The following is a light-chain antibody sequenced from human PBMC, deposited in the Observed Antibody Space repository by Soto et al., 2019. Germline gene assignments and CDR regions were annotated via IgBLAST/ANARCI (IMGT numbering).Light chain of an antibody. CDR2: LNSDGSH. Sequence: QPVLTQSPSASASLGASVKLTCTLSSGHSSYAIAWHQQQPEKGPRYLMKLNSDGSHSKGDGIPDRFSGSSSGAERYLTISSLQSEDEADYYCQTWGTGTPYVFGTGTKVTAL. CDR3: QTWGTGTPYV. V-gene: IGLV4-69*01. J-gene: IGLJ1*01. CDR1: SGHSSYA.